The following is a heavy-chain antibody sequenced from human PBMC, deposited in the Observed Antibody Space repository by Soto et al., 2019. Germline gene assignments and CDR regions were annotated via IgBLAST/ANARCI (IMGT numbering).Heavy chain of an antibody. V-gene: IGHV4-30-4*01. D-gene: IGHD5-12*01. CDR1: GGSISRSDYF. J-gene: IGHJ4*02. CDR3: ARIVDAYNYPFDY. Sequence: PSETLSLTCTVSGGSISRSDYFWSWIRQPPGKGLEWIGHVYNSGYTYYSPSLKSRVSISIDTSKNHFSLKLSSMTAADTAVYYCARIVDAYNYPFDYWGPGTLVTVSS. CDR2: VYNSGYT.